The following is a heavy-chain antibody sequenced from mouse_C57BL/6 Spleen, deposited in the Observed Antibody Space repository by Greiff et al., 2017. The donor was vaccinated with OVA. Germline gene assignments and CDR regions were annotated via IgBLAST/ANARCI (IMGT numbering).Heavy chain of an antibody. CDR2: IDPENGDT. V-gene: IGHV14-4*01. J-gene: IGHJ2*01. D-gene: IGHD1-1*01. CDR1: GFNIKDYY. Sequence: VQLQQSGAELVRPGASVTLSCTASGFNIKDYYMHWVKQRPEQGLEWIGWIDPENGDTEYASKFQGKATITADTSSNTASLQLSSLTSEDTAVYYCTTSRVKYGYWGQGTTLTVAS. CDR3: TTSRVKYGY.